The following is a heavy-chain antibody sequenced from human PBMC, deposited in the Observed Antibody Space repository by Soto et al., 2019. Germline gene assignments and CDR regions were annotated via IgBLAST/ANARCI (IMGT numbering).Heavy chain of an antibody. CDR3: ARDLGIVATTSDYYYYGMDV. V-gene: IGHV1-18*01. CDR2: ISAYNGNT. Sequence: ASVKVSCKASGYTFTSYGISWVRQAPGQGLEWMGWISAYNGNTNYAQKLQGRVTMTTDTSTSTAYMELRSLRSDDTAVYYCARDLGIVATTSDYYYYGMDVWGQGTTVTSP. J-gene: IGHJ6*02. D-gene: IGHD5-12*01. CDR1: GYTFTSYG.